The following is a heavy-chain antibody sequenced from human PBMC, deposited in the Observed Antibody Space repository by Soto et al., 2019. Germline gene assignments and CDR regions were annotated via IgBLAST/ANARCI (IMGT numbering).Heavy chain of an antibody. CDR2: IYATGTT. CDR3: VRDGTKTLRDWFDP. J-gene: IGHJ5*02. CDR1: GSSISGFY. V-gene: IGHV4-4*07. Sequence: SETLALSCAVSGSSISGFYWSWIRKSAGKGLEWIGRIYATGTTDYNPSLKSRVMMSVDTSKKQFSLKLRSVTAADTAVYYCVRDGTKTLRDWFDPWGQGISVTVSS. D-gene: IGHD1-1*01.